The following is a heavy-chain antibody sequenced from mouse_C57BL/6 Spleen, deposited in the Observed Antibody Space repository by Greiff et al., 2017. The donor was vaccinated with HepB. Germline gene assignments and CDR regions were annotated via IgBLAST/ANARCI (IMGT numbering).Heavy chain of an antibody. CDR2: IDPSDSYT. CDR3: ARLHDY. V-gene: IGHV1-50*01. Sequence: VQLQQSGAELVKPGASVKLSCKASGYTFTSYWMQWVKQRPGQGLEWIGEIDPSDSYTNYNQKFKGKATLTVDTSSSTAYMQLSSLTSEDSAVYYCARLHDYWGQGTTLTVSS. J-gene: IGHJ2*01. CDR1: GYTFTSYW.